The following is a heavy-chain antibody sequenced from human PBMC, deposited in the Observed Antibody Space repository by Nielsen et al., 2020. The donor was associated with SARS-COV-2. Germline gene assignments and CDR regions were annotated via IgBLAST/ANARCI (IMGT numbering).Heavy chain of an antibody. CDR3: ARQLDTAMGHDAFDI. D-gene: IGHD5-18*01. J-gene: IGHJ3*02. V-gene: IGHV1-46*01. Sequence: ASVKVSCKASGYTFTGYYMHWVRQAPGQGLEWMGIINPSGGSTSYAQKFQGRVTMTRDTSTSTVYMELSSLRSEDTAVYYCARQLDTAMGHDAFDIWGQGTMVTVSS. CDR1: GYTFTGYY. CDR2: INPSGGST.